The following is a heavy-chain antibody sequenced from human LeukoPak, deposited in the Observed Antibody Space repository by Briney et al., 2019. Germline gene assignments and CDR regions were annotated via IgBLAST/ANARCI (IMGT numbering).Heavy chain of an antibody. CDR3: ESNYYDSSGYYYYFWFDR. CDR1: GGSISSSSYY. CDR2: IYYSGST. D-gene: IGHD3-22*01. J-gene: IGHJ5*02. Sequence: SETLSLTCTVSGGSISSSSYYWGWIRQPPGKGLEGIGSIYYSGSTYYNPSLKSRFTISLDTFKNQFSLNLSSVTAADTAVYCCESNYYDSSGYYYYFWFDRWGQGTLVTVSS. V-gene: IGHV4-39*07.